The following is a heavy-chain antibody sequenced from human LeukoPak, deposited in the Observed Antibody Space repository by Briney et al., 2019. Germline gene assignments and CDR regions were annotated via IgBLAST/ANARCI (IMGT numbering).Heavy chain of an antibody. CDR2: IIPIFGIA. CDR1: GGTFSSYA. J-gene: IGHJ4*02. Sequence: GASVKVSCKASGGTFSSYAISWVRRAPGQGLEWMGRIIPIFGIANYAQKFQGRVTITADKSRSTAYMELSSLRSEDTAVYYCARVPETAYYYDSSGYEFDYWGQGTLVTVSS. V-gene: IGHV1-69*04. CDR3: ARVPETAYYYDSSGYEFDY. D-gene: IGHD3-22*01.